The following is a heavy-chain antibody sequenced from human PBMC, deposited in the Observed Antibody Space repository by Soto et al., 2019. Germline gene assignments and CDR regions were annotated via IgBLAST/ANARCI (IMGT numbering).Heavy chain of an antibody. Sequence: GGSLRLSCAASGFTVSSNYMSWVRQAPGKGLEWVSVIYSGGSTYYADSVKGRFTISRDNSKNTLYLQMNSLRAEDTAVYYCERVIAMVRAYRYFDYWGQGTLVTVSS. V-gene: IGHV3-53*01. CDR1: GFTVSSNY. CDR2: IYSGGST. CDR3: ERVIAMVRAYRYFDY. J-gene: IGHJ4*02. D-gene: IGHD3-10*01.